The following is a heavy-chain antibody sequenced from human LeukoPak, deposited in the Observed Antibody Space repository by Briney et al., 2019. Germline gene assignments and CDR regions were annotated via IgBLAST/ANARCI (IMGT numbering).Heavy chain of an antibody. J-gene: IGHJ6*03. CDR1: GGSISSGNYY. Sequence: PSQTLSLTCTVSGGSISSGNYYWSWIRQPAGKGLEWIGRIYTSGSTKYNPSLKSRVTISVDTSKNQFSLKLSSVTAADTAVYYCARVLRKGPYGDGGYFYFFMDVWGKGTTVTVSS. CDR3: ARVLRKGPYGDGGYFYFFMDV. V-gene: IGHV4-61*02. CDR2: IYTSGST. D-gene: IGHD4-17*01.